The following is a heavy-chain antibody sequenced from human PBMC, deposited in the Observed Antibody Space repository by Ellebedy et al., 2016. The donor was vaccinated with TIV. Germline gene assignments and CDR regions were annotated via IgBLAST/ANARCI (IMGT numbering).Heavy chain of an antibody. J-gene: IGHJ6*02. D-gene: IGHD3-16*01. Sequence: GESLKISCKGSGYSFTSYWIGWVRQMPGKGLEWKGIIYPGDSDTRYSPSFQGQVTISADKSISTAYLQWSSLKASDTAMYYCARRSLWWGGRDGLYGMDVWGQGTTVTVSS. CDR2: IYPGDSDT. CDR1: GYSFTSYW. V-gene: IGHV5-51*01. CDR3: ARRSLWWGGRDGLYGMDV.